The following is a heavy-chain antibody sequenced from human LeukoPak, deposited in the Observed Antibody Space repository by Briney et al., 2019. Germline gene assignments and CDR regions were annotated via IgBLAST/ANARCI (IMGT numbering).Heavy chain of an antibody. CDR2: IYYSGST. D-gene: IGHD2-15*01. CDR3: ASTGYCIGGSCYSNYFDH. Sequence: SETLSLTCTVSGGSITTSSYYWGWIRQPPGKGLEWIGIIYYSGSTYYNPSLKGRVTISVDTSKNQFSLKLSSVTAADTAVYYCASTGYCIGGSCYSNYFDHWGQGTLVTVSS. J-gene: IGHJ4*02. V-gene: IGHV4-39*01. CDR1: GGSITTSSYY.